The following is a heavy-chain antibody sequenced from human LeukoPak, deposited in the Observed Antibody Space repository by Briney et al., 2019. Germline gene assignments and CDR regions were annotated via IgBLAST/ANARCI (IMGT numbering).Heavy chain of an antibody. J-gene: IGHJ4*02. CDR3: ARVGSSGYPIDY. CDR2: ISSSGSTI. D-gene: IGHD6-19*01. Sequence: PGGSLRLSCAASGFTFSDYYMSWIRQAPGKGVEGVSYISSSGSTINYADSVKGRFTISRDSAKKSLFLQMNSLRAEDTAVYYCARVGSSGYPIDYWGQGTLVTVSS. V-gene: IGHV3-11*01. CDR1: GFTFSDYY.